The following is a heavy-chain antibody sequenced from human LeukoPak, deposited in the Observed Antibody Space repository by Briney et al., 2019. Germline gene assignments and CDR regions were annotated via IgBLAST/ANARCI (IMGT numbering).Heavy chain of an antibody. CDR3: ARHRAYSSSSPFDY. D-gene: IGHD6-6*01. Sequence: PSETLSLTCSVSGPSISSLYWSWIRQPPGKGLEWIGYIYYTGSTNYNPSLKSPVTIFVDTSKNQFSLRLSSVTAADTAVYYCARHRAYSSSSPFDYWGQGTLVTVSS. V-gene: IGHV4-59*08. CDR2: IYYTGST. CDR1: GPSISSLY. J-gene: IGHJ4*02.